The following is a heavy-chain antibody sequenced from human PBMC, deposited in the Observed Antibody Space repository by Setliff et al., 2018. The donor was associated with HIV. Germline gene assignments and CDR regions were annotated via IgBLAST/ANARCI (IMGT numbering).Heavy chain of an antibody. CDR3: AKGYTPTFWEYNWFDV. CDR2: ISGSGDST. CDR1: GFTFNYHA. D-gene: IGHD3-16*02. J-gene: IGHJ5*02. V-gene: IGHV3-23*01. Sequence: LRLSCAASGFTFNYHAMTWVRQAPGKGLEWVSGISGSGDSTFYAHSVKGRFTISRDNSRDTLYLEMNNLRAEDTALYYCAKGYTPTFWEYNWFDVWGQGTQVTVSS.